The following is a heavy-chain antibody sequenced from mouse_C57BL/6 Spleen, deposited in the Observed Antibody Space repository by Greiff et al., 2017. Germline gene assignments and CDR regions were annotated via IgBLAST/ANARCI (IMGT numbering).Heavy chain of an antibody. CDR2: ISDGGSYT. CDR1: GFTFSSYA. CDR3: AREGGYDWFAY. J-gene: IGHJ3*01. V-gene: IGHV5-4*01. Sequence: DVMLVESGGGLVKPGGSLKLSCAASGFTFSSYAMSWVRQTPEKRLEWVATISDGGSYTYYPDNVKGRFTISRDNAKNNLYLQMSHLKSEDTAMYYCAREGGYDWFAYWGQGTLVTVSA. D-gene: IGHD2-2*01.